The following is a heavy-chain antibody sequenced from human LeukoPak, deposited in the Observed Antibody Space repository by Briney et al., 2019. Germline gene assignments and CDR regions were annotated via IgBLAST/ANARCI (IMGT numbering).Heavy chain of an antibody. CDR2: IYTSGST. CDR3: ARDGDRYSYGTNPPYYYYYMDV. CDR1: GGSISSYY. D-gene: IGHD5-18*01. V-gene: IGHV4-4*07. Sequence: SETLSLTCTVSGGSISSYYWSWIRQPAGKGLEWIGRIYTSGSTNYNPSLKSRVTMSVDTSKNQFSLKLSSVTAADTAAYYCARDGDRYSYGTNPPYYYYYMDVWGKGTTVTVSS. J-gene: IGHJ6*03.